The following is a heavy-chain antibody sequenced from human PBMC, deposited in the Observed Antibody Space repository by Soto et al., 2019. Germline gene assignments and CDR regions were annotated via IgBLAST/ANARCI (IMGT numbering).Heavy chain of an antibody. D-gene: IGHD2-15*01. Sequence: PSETLSLTCTVSGGSISSYYWSWIRQPPGKGLEWIGYIYYSGSTNYNPSLKSRVTISVDTSKNQFSLKLSSVTAADTAVYYCARDSRYCSGGSCYDWGFDYWGQGTLVTVSS. J-gene: IGHJ4*02. CDR3: ARDSRYCSGGSCYDWGFDY. CDR2: IYYSGST. CDR1: GGSISSYY. V-gene: IGHV4-59*01.